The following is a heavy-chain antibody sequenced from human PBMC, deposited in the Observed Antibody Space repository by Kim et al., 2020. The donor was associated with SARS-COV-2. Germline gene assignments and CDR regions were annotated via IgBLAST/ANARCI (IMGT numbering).Heavy chain of an antibody. CDR2: ISSSSSYT. CDR3: ARVGYDYVWGSYRDYYYYYGMDV. V-gene: IGHV3-11*05. Sequence: GGSLRLSCAASGFTFSDYYMSWIRQAPGKGLEWVSYISSSSSYTNYADSVKGRFPISRDNAKNSLYLQRNSLRAEDTAVYYCARVGYDYVWGSYRDYYYYYGMDVWGQGTTVTVSS. J-gene: IGHJ6*02. CDR1: GFTFSDYY. D-gene: IGHD3-16*02.